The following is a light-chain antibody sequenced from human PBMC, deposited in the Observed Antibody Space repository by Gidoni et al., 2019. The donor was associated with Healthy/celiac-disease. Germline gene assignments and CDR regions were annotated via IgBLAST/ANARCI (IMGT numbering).Light chain of an antibody. J-gene: IGLJ1*01. CDR1: SSNIGAGYD. Sequence: QSVLTQPPSVYGAPGQRVTISCTGSSSNIGAGYDVHWYQQLPGPATKLLIYGNSNRPSGVPDRFSGSKSGTSASLAITGLQAEDEADYYCQSYDSSMSALYVFGTGTKVTVL. V-gene: IGLV1-40*01. CDR3: QSYDSSMSALYV. CDR2: GNS.